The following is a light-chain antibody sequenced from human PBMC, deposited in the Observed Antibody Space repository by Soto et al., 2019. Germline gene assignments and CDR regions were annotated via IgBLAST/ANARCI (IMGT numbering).Light chain of an antibody. Sequence: QSVLTQPASVSGSPGQSITISCTGTSRDVGGYDYVSWYQQVPGNAPKLIIYDVSIRPSGISNRFSGSKSGNTASLTISGLQAEDQADYYCSSYTSSNTNVFGTGTKVTVL. CDR3: SSYTSSNTNV. V-gene: IGLV2-14*01. CDR1: SRDVGGYDY. CDR2: DVS. J-gene: IGLJ1*01.